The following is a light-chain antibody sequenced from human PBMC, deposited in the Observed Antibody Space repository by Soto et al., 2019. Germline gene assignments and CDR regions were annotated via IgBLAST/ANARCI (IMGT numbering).Light chain of an antibody. CDR3: SSYAGSDVFV. CDR1: SSDVGDYNY. J-gene: IGLJ1*01. CDR2: EVN. V-gene: IGLV2-8*01. Sequence: QYVLTQPPSASGSPGQSVTISCTGTSSDVGDYNYVSWYQQHPGKAPKLMIYEVNKRPSGVPDRFSGSKAGNTASLTVFGLQAEDEADYYCSSYAGSDVFVFGTGTKATVL.